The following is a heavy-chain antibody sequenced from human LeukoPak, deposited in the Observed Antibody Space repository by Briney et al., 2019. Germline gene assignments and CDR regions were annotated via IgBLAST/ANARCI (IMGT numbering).Heavy chain of an antibody. D-gene: IGHD6-13*01. CDR1: GGTFSSYA. CDR3: ARVGAAAGPFDY. V-gene: IGHV1-69*05. CDR2: IIPIFGTA. J-gene: IGHJ4*02. Sequence: SVKVSCKASGGTFSSYAINWVRQAPGQGLEWMGGIIPIFGTANYAQKFQGRVTITTDESTSTAYMEPSSLRSEDTAVYYWARVGAAAGPFDYWGQGTLVTVSS.